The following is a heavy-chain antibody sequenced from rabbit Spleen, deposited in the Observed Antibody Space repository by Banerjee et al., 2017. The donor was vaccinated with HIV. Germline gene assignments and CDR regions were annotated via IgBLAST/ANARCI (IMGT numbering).Heavy chain of an antibody. CDR3: AGDSGTSFSRFRIGP. D-gene: IGHD8-1*01. CDR1: GFSFSYSDY. CDR2: IGAGVSYTT. V-gene: IGHV1S40*01. Sequence: QSLEESGGDLIKPGASLTLTCTASGFSFSYSDYMCWVRQPPGKGPERIACIGAGVSYTTFHGARAEGRFPNSKTSAAQVTLQMTKSAGPETAPHFRAGDSGTSFSRFRIGPRGPGPLVTVS. J-gene: IGHJ2*01.